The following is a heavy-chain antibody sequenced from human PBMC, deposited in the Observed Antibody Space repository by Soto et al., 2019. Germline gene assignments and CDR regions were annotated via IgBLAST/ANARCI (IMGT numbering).Heavy chain of an antibody. CDR1: GGSISSSSYY. J-gene: IGHJ5*02. CDR3: ARQTSFYYDSSGYSPGWFDP. V-gene: IGHV4-39*01. CDR2: IYYSGST. D-gene: IGHD3-22*01. Sequence: SETLSLTCTVSGGSISSSSYYWGWIRQPPGKGLEWIGSIYYSGSTYYNPSLKSRVTISADTSKNQFSLKLSSVTAADTAVYYCARQTSFYYDSSGYSPGWFDPWGQGTLVTVSS.